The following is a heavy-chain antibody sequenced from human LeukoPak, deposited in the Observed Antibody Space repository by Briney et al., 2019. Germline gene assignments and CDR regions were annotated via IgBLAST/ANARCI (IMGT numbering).Heavy chain of an antibody. Sequence: SQTLSLTCTVSGGSISSGGYYWSWIRQHPGKGLDCMGYIYYSGSAYYNPSLKSRVTISVDTSKNQFSLKLSSVTAADTAVYYCARGAPVVVTAINFDYWGQGALVTVSS. V-gene: IGHV4-31*03. D-gene: IGHD2-21*02. CDR3: ARGAPVVVTAINFDY. CDR1: GGSISSGGYY. J-gene: IGHJ4*02. CDR2: IYYSGSA.